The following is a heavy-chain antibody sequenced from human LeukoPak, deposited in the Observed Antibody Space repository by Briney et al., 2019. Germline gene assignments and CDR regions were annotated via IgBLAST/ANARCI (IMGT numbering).Heavy chain of an antibody. CDR2: IDPNSGGT. V-gene: IGHV1-2*06. J-gene: IGHJ4*02. CDR3: ATEVVTAIYYYFDY. CDR1: GYTSTGYY. Sequence: ASVKVSCKASGYTSTGYYLHWVRQAPGQGLEWMGRIDPNSGGTNYAQKFQDRVTMTRDTSTSTAYMELSRLTSDDTAVYYCATEVVTAIYYYFDYWGQGTLVTVSS. D-gene: IGHD2-21*02.